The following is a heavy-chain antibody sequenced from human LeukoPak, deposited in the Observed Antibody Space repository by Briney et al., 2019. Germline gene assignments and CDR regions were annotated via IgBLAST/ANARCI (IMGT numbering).Heavy chain of an antibody. D-gene: IGHD1-26*01. CDR2: ISGSGGST. CDR3: AKGKWRGDAFDI. Sequence: GGSLRLSCAASGFTFSSYAMSWVRQAPGKGLEWVSAISGSGGSTYYADSVKGRFTISRDNSKNTLYLQMNRLRAEDTAVYYCAKGKWRGDAFDIWGQGTMVTVSS. J-gene: IGHJ3*02. V-gene: IGHV3-23*01. CDR1: GFTFSSYA.